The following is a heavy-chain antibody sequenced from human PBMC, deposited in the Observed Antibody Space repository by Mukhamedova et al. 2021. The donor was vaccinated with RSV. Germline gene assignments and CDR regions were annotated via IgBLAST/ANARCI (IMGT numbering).Heavy chain of an antibody. J-gene: IGHJ4*02. CDR3: ARDPFGTVTTDLRDY. Sequence: SYEMNWVRQAPGKGLEWVSYISSSGSTIYYADSVKGRFTISRDNAKNSLYLQMNSLRAEDTAVYYCARDPFGTVTTDLRDYLGQGT. D-gene: IGHD4-17*01. V-gene: IGHV3-48*03. CDR1: SYE. CDR2: ISSSGSTI.